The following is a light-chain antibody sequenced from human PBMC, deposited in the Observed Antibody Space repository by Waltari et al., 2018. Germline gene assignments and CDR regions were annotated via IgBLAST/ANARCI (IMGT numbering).Light chain of an antibody. V-gene: IGLV2-14*01. CDR3: CSFTRASTWV. J-gene: IGLJ3*02. CDR1: NGDIGNYNS. CDR2: EVN. Sequence: QSALTQPASVSGSPGQSITISCTGTNGDIGNYNSVSWDQQHPGKAPKPIIYEVNNRPSGVSNRFSGSKSGNTASLTISGLQAEDEADYYCCSFTRASTWVFGGGTKLTVL.